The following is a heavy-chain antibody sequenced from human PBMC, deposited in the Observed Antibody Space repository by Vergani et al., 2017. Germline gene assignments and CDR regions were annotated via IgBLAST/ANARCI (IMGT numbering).Heavy chain of an antibody. D-gene: IGHD3-22*01. CDR3: ARHMGDSSGYYLNYYYYGMDV. V-gene: IGHV5-51*01. Sequence: EVQLVQSGAEVKKPGESLKISCKGSGYSFTSYWIGWVRQMPGKGLEWMGIIYPGDSDTRYSPSFQGQVTIPADKSISTAYLQWSSLKASDTAMYYCARHMGDSSGYYLNYYYYGMDVWGQGTTVTVSS. J-gene: IGHJ6*02. CDR2: IYPGDSDT. CDR1: GYSFTSYW.